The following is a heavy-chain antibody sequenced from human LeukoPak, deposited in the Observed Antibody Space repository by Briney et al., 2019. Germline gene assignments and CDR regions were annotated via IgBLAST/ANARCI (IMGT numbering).Heavy chain of an antibody. Sequence: SETLSLTCTVSGGSISSYYWSWIRQPVGKGLEWIGRIYTSGSTNYNPSLKSRVTMSVDTSKNQFSLKLSSVTAADTAVYYCARSVRTMVRGVLEAFDIWGQGTMVTVSS. D-gene: IGHD3-10*01. CDR1: GGSISSYY. J-gene: IGHJ3*02. CDR2: IYTSGST. CDR3: ARSVRTMVRGVLEAFDI. V-gene: IGHV4-4*07.